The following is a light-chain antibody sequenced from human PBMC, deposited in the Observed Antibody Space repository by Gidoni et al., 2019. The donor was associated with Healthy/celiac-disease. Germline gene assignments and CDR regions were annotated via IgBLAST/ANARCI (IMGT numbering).Light chain of an antibody. CDR3: SSYTSSSTLV. V-gene: IGLV2-14*01. CDR1: SSDVGGYNY. Sequence: GSPGQSITISCTGTSSDVGGYNYVSWYQQHPGKAPKLMIYEVSNRPSGVSNRFSGSKSGNTASLTISGLQAEDEADYYCSSYTSSSTLVFGGGTKLTVL. CDR2: EVS. J-gene: IGLJ2*01.